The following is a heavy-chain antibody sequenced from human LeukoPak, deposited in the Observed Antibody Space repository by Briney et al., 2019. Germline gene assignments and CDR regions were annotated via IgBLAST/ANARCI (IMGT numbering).Heavy chain of an antibody. CDR3: ARMWWPHYMDV. CDR2: ISSSSSTI. CDR1: GFTFSSYS. D-gene: IGHD2-21*01. Sequence: AGGSLRLSCAASGFTFSSYSMNWVRQAPGKGLEWVSYISSSSSTIYYADSVEGRFTISRDNAKNSLYLQMNSLRAEDTAVYYCARMWWPHYMDVWGKGTTVTVSS. V-gene: IGHV3-48*01. J-gene: IGHJ6*03.